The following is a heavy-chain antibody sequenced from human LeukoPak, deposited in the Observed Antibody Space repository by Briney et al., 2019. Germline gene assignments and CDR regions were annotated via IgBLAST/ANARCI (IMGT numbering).Heavy chain of an antibody. CDR1: EFTFSSHV. CDR2: ISGGGEST. Sequence: AGGSLRLSCVASEFTFSSHVMNWVRQAPGKGLEWVSSISGGGESTYYADSVKGRFTVSRDNSENTLYLQINSLRGEDTAVYYCAKGKYSSGGVPDYWGQGTLVTVSS. D-gene: IGHD6-19*01. J-gene: IGHJ4*02. V-gene: IGHV3-23*01. CDR3: AKGKYSSGGVPDY.